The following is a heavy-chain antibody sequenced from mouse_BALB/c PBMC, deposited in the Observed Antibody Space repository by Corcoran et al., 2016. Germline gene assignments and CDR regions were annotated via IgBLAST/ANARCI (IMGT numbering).Heavy chain of an antibody. Sequence: QIQLVQSGPDLKKPGETVKISCKASGYIFTIYGMNWVKQAPGKGLKWMGWINTQTGEPKYADDFKGRFAFSLETSASTAYLQINNLKNEDTSTYFCARLSFGSFDVWGAGTTVTVSA. CDR2: INTQTGEP. CDR3: ARLSFGSFDV. V-gene: IGHV9-3-1*01. CDR1: GYIFTIYG. J-gene: IGHJ1*01.